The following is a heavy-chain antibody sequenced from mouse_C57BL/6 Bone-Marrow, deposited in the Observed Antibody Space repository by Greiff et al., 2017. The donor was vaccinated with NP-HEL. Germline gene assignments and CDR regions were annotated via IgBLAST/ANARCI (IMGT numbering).Heavy chain of an antibody. D-gene: IGHD2-14*01. Sequence: QVQLQQPGAELVMPGASVKLSCKASGYTFTSYWMHWVKQRPGQGLEWIGEIDPSDSYTNYNQKFKGKSTLTVDKSSSTAYMQLSSLTSEDSAVYYCARSCYRDYWGQGTTLTVSS. CDR2: IDPSDSYT. CDR3: ARSCYRDY. V-gene: IGHV1-69*01. J-gene: IGHJ2*01. CDR1: GYTFTSYW.